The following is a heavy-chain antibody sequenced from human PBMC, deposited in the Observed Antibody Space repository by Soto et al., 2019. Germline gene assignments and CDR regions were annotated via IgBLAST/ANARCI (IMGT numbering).Heavy chain of an antibody. V-gene: IGHV4-31*03. Sequence: QVQLQESGPGLVKPSQTLSLTCTVSGGSISSGGYYWSWIRQHPGKGLEWIGYIYYSGSTYYNPSLKSRVTISVDTSKNQVSLKLSSVTAEDPAVYYCASQAEGSGYYFDYWGQGTMVTVSS. D-gene: IGHD3-22*01. J-gene: IGHJ4*02. CDR3: ASQAEGSGYYFDY. CDR2: IYYSGST. CDR1: GGSISSGGYY.